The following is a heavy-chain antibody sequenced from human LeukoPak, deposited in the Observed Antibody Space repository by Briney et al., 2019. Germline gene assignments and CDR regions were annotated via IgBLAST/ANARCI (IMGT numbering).Heavy chain of an antibody. D-gene: IGHD4-17*01. CDR2: INNRGTT. CDR1: GDSITSDY. CDR3: ARYRDGDRDISLDI. J-gene: IGHJ4*02. Sequence: SDTLSLTCTVSGDSITSDYWSWIRQPPGTGLEWIGCINNRGTTSYNPSLTSRVTTSRDMSKNQFALKLSSVSAADTAVYYCARYRDGDRDISLDIWGQGTLVTVSS. V-gene: IGHV4-59*08.